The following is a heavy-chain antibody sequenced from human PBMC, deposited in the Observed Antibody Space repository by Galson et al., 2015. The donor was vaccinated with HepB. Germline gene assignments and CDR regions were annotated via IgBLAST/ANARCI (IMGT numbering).Heavy chain of an antibody. Sequence: VKVSCKASGYTFTGYYMHWVRQAPGQGLEWMGWINPNSGGTNYAQKFQGRVTMTRDTSISTAYMELSRLRSDDTAVYYCASIGHSSWYSGDSNWFDPWGQGTLVTVSS. J-gene: IGHJ5*02. CDR3: ASIGHSSWYSGDSNWFDP. CDR2: INPNSGGT. D-gene: IGHD6-13*01. CDR1: GYTFTGYY. V-gene: IGHV1-2*02.